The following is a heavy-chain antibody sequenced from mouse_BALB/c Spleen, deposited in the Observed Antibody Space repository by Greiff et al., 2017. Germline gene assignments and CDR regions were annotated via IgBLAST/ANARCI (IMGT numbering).Heavy chain of an antibody. J-gene: IGHJ4*01. CDR1: GFTFSSYG. D-gene: IGHD1-1*01. CDR2: ISSGGSYT. Sequence: EVQRVESGGDLVKPGGSLKLSCAASGFTFSSYGMSWVRQTPDKRLEWVATISSGGSYTYYPDSVKGRFTISRDNAKNTLYLQMSSLKSEDTAMYYCARRDYGSSIYAMDYWGQGTSVTVSA. CDR3: ARRDYGSSIYAMDY. V-gene: IGHV5-6*01.